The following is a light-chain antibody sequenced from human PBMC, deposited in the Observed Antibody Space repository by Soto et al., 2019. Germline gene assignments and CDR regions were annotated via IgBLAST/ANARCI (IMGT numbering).Light chain of an antibody. Sequence: QSVLTQPASVSGSPGQSITISCTGTSSDVGGYNYVSWYQQHPGKAPKLMIYDVSNRPSGVSNRFSGSKSGNTASLTISGLQAEDEADYYCSSYTSSSIFEFGGGTKLTVL. CDR1: SSDVGGYNY. J-gene: IGLJ3*02. V-gene: IGLV2-14*01. CDR2: DVS. CDR3: SSYTSSSIFE.